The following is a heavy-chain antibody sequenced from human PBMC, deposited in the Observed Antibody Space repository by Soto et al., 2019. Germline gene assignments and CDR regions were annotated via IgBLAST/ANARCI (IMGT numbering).Heavy chain of an antibody. V-gene: IGHV1-2*02. D-gene: IGHD6-19*01. CDR1: GYTFTGCY. CDR3: ARSEKGIAVYFDY. Sequence: WASVKVSCKASGYTFTGCYMHWVRQAPGQGLEWMGWINPNSGGTNYAQKFQGRVTMTRDTSISTAYMELSRLRSDDTAVYYCARSEKGIAVYFDYWGQGTLVTVSS. J-gene: IGHJ4*02. CDR2: INPNSGGT.